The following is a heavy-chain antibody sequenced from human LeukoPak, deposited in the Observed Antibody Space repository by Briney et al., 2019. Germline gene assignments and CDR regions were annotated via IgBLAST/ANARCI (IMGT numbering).Heavy chain of an antibody. Sequence: GGSLTLSCAASGFTLSDHYLDWVRQAPGKGLDWIGHTRTKAHGYSAEYVASVKGRFTMSGDASENSVYLQMNSLRAEDTAVYYCATLYYHGGVYHPFEFWGQGTLVTVSS. D-gene: IGHD2-8*02. CDR1: GFTLSDHY. CDR2: TRTKAHGYSA. J-gene: IGHJ4*02. CDR3: ATLYYHGGVYHPFEF. V-gene: IGHV3-72*01.